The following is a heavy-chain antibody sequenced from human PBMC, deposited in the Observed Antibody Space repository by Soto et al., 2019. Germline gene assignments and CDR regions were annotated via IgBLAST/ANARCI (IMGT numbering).Heavy chain of an antibody. Sequence: GGSLRLSCAASGFTFSSYAMHWVRQAPGKGLEWVAVISYDGSNKYYADSVKGRFTISRDNSKNTLYLQMNSLRAEDTAVYYCARVNYDSSGYTYYFDYWGQGTLVTVSS. J-gene: IGHJ4*02. CDR2: ISYDGSNK. D-gene: IGHD3-22*01. CDR3: ARVNYDSSGYTYYFDY. CDR1: GFTFSSYA. V-gene: IGHV3-30-3*01.